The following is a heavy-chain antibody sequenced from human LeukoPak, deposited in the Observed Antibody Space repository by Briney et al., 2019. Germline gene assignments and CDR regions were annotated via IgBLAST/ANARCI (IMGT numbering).Heavy chain of an antibody. V-gene: IGHV4-39*01. Sequence: SETLSLTCTVSGGSISSSSYYRGWIRQPPGKGLEWIGSIYYSGSTYYNPSLKSRVTISVDTSKNQFSLKLSSVTAADTAVYYCARPRITGTRVAPFDHWGQGTLVTVSS. CDR2: IYYSGST. CDR1: GGSISSSSYY. D-gene: IGHD1-7*01. CDR3: ARPRITGTRVAPFDH. J-gene: IGHJ4*02.